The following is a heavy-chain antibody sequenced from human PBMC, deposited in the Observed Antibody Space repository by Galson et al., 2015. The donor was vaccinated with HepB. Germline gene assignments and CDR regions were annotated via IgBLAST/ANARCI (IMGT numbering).Heavy chain of an antibody. Sequence: SLRLSCAASGFTFSSYSMNWVRQAPGKGLEWVSSISSSSSYIYYADSVKGRFTISRDNAKNSLYLQMNSLRAEDTAVYYCAVSLGDSSGYNAFDIWGQGTMVTVSS. V-gene: IGHV3-21*01. CDR3: AVSLGDSSGYNAFDI. CDR2: ISSSSSYI. CDR1: GFTFSSYS. D-gene: IGHD3-22*01. J-gene: IGHJ3*02.